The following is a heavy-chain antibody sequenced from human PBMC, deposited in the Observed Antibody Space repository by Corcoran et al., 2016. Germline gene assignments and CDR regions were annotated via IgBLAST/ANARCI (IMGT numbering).Heavy chain of an antibody. CDR3: ARYRGSPANYLDY. V-gene: IGHV4-59*01. CDR1: GGSISSYY. D-gene: IGHD1-26*01. J-gene: IGHJ4*02. Sequence: QVQLQESGPGLVEPSETLSLTCTVSGGSISSYYWSWIRQPPGEALEWIGWIYYTGSTTYSPSLKSRVTILVDMSKNQFSLSLYSVTAADTAVYFCARYRGSPANYLDYWGQGALVTVSS. CDR2: IYYTGST.